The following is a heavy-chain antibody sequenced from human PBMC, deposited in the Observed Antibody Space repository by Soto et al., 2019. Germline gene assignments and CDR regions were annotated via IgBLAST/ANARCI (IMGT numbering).Heavy chain of an antibody. CDR2: ISYDGSNK. V-gene: IGHV3-30-3*01. CDR3: ARRSKIYYYYGMDV. J-gene: IGHJ6*02. CDR1: GFTFSSYA. Sequence: PGGSLRLSCAASGFTFSSYAMHWVRQAPGKGLEWVAVISYDGSNKYYADSVKGRFTISRDNSKNTLYLQMNSLRAEDTAVYYSARRSKIYYYYGMDVWGQGTKVTVYS.